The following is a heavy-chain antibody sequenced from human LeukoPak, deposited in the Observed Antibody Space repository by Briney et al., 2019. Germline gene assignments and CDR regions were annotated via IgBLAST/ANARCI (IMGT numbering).Heavy chain of an antibody. CDR3: ANINVSAG. CDR2: ISVSGGST. V-gene: IGHV3-23*01. J-gene: IGHJ4*02. D-gene: IGHD2-8*01. Sequence: PGGSLRLSCAASGFTFDIFAMSWIRQAPGRGLELVSTISVSGGSTYYADSVKGRFTISRNNSQSKVYLQMDSFKAEDTALYFCANINVSAGWGQGTQVILPS. CDR1: GFTFDIFA.